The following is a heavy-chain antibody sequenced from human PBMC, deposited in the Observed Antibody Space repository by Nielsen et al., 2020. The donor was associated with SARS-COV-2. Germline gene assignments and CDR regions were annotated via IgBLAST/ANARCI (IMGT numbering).Heavy chain of an antibody. Sequence: ASVQVSCKASGYTFISYYMHWVRQPPGQGLEWMGIINPRGGSTCYAQKFQGRVTMTRDTSTSTVYMELSSLRSEDTAVYYCAGSPEWLILSYWGQGTLVTVSS. CDR1: GYTFISYY. D-gene: IGHD3-3*01. V-gene: IGHV1-46*01. J-gene: IGHJ4*02. CDR3: AGSPEWLILSY. CDR2: INPRGGST.